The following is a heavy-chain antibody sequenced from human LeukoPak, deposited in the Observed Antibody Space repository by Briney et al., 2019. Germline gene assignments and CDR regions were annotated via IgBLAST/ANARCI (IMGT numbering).Heavy chain of an antibody. D-gene: IGHD2-2*01. Sequence: SQTLSLTCAISGDSVSSNSAAWNWIRQSPSRGLEWLGRTYYRSKWYNDYAVSVKSRITINPDTSRNQFSLQLNSVTPEDTAVYYCAREGPLGYCSSTSCYAADYWGQGTLVTVSP. V-gene: IGHV6-1*01. CDR3: AREGPLGYCSSTSCYAADY. CDR2: TYYRSKWYN. J-gene: IGHJ4*02. CDR1: GDSVSSNSAA.